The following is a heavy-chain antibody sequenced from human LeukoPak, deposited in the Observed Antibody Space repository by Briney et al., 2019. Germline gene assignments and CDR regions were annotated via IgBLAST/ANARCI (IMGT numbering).Heavy chain of an antibody. CDR3: ARDRQDSSGYYLYYYYYYMDV. CDR1: GFTFSSYW. Sequence: GGSLRLSCAASGFTFSSYWMHWVRQAPGKGLVWVSRINSDGSSTGYADSVKGRFTISRDNAKNTLYLQMNSLRAEDTAVYYCARDRQDSSGYYLYYYYYYMDVWGKGTTVTASS. D-gene: IGHD3-22*01. V-gene: IGHV3-74*01. J-gene: IGHJ6*03. CDR2: INSDGSST.